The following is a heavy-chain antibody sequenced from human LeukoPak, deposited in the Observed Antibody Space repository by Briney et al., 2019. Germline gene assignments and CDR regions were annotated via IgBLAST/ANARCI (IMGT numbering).Heavy chain of an antibody. CDR3: AKDRNSQTYYDFWSGYSRDDAFDI. D-gene: IGHD3-3*01. J-gene: IGHJ3*02. CDR1: GFTFSSYA. V-gene: IGHV3-23*01. CDR2: ISGSGGST. Sequence: PGGSLRLSCAASGFTFSSYAMSWVRQAPGKGLEWVSAISGSGGSTYYADCVKGGFTISRDNSKNTLYLQMNSLRAEDTAVYYCAKDRNSQTYYDFWSGYSRDDAFDIWGQGTMVTVSS.